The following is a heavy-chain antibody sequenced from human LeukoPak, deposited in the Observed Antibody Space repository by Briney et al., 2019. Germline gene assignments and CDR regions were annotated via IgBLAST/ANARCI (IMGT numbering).Heavy chain of an antibody. V-gene: IGHV1-69*05. CDR1: GGTFSSYA. CDR2: IIPIFGTA. CDR3: AGLSYSGSYTADY. D-gene: IGHD1-26*01. J-gene: IGHJ4*02. Sequence: SVKVSCKASGGTFSSYAISWVRQAPGQGLEWMGRIIPIFGTANYARKFQGRVTITTDESTSTAYMELSSLRSEDTAVYYCAGLSYSGSYTADYWGQGTLVTVSS.